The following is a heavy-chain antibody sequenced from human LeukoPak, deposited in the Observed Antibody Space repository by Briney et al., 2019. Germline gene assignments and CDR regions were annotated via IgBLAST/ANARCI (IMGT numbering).Heavy chain of an antibody. CDR2: INTNTGNP. CDR3: ARGDYETHGYQTR. Sequence: ASVKVSCRASGYIFTSYVLHWVRQAPGQGLEWMGWINTNTGNPTYAQGFTGRFVFSLDTSVSTAYLQISSLKADDTAMYYCARGDYETHGYQTRWGQGTLVTVSS. CDR1: GYIFTSYV. J-gene: IGHJ4*02. V-gene: IGHV7-4-1*02. D-gene: IGHD3-22*01.